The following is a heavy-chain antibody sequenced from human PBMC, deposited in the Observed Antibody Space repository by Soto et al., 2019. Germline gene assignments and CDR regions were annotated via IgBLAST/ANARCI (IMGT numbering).Heavy chain of an antibody. Sequence: GGSLRLSCASSGFPVSSNYMSWVRQAPGKGLEWVSVLYSGGSTYYADSVKGRFTISRDNSKNTLYLQMNSLRAEDTAVYYCARKHYGGHYFDYWGQGTLVTVSS. V-gene: IGHV3-53*01. CDR3: ARKHYGGHYFDY. CDR1: GFPVSSNY. J-gene: IGHJ4*02. D-gene: IGHD4-17*01. CDR2: LYSGGST.